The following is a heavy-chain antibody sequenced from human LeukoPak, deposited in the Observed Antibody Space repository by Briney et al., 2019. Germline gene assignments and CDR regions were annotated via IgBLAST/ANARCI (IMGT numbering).Heavy chain of an antibody. J-gene: IGHJ4*02. CDR1: GYTFTSFG. D-gene: IGHD1-26*01. CDR2: VSAYNGNT. V-gene: IGHV1-18*01. Sequence: GASVKVSRKASGYTFTSFGISWVRQAPGQGLEWMGWVSAYNGNTNYAQNLQGRVTMATDTSTSTAYMELRSLRSDDTAVYYCARDDRVVGATYWGQGTLVTVSS. CDR3: ARDDRVVGATY.